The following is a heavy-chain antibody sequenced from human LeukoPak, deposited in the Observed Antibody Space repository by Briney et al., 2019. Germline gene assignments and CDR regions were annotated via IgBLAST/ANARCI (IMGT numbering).Heavy chain of an antibody. CDR1: GASIRSSY. D-gene: IGHD2-2*01. CDR3: ATYRTSFIYWYFDL. J-gene: IGHJ2*01. Sequence: PSETLSLTCTVSGASIRSSYWSWIRQPPGKGLEWIGYISYTGSTNYNPSLKSRVSLSVDTSKNQFSLELSSVTAADTAVYYCATYRTSFIYWYFDLRGRGTLVTVSS. V-gene: IGHV4-59*01. CDR2: ISYTGST.